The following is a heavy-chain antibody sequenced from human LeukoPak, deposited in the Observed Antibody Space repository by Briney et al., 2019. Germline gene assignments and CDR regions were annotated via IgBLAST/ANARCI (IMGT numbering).Heavy chain of an antibody. CDR3: ASLKGTTPFSRNFDF. CDR1: SGTVSSNHW. J-gene: IGHJ4*02. V-gene: IGHV4-4*02. CDR2: IYHRGGT. D-gene: IGHD4-11*01. Sequence: PSETLSLTCAVSSGTVSSNHWWSWARPPRGKGLEWIGDIYHRGGTNYNPSLNSRVTISLDKSENQFFLRLTSVTAADTAIYFCASLKGTTPFSRNFDFWGQGILVTVSS.